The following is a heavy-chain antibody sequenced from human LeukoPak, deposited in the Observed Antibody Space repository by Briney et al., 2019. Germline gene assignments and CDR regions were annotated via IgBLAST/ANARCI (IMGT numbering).Heavy chain of an antibody. CDR1: GGSISSGDYY. D-gene: IGHD2-2*01. Sequence: SETLSLTCTVPGGSISSGDYYWSWIRQPPGKGLEWIGYIYYSGSTYYNPSLKSRVTISVDTSKNQFSLKLSSVTAADTAVYYCAREDCSSTSCSLSGWFDPWGQGTLVTVSS. V-gene: IGHV4-30-4*08. J-gene: IGHJ5*02. CDR3: AREDCSSTSCSLSGWFDP. CDR2: IYYSGST.